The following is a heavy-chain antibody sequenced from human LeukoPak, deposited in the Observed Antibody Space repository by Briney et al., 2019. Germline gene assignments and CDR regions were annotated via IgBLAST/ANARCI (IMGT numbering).Heavy chain of an antibody. Sequence: GASVKVSCKASGYTFTGSFMHWVRQSPGQGLEWMGWINPNSGGTNYAQKFQGRVTMTRDTSISTAYMELSRLRSDDTAVYYCARGGGWGYCTNGVCQGYFDYWGQGTMVTVSS. J-gene: IGHJ4*02. D-gene: IGHD2-8*01. CDR3: ARGGGWGYCTNGVCQGYFDY. V-gene: IGHV1-2*02. CDR1: GYTFTGSF. CDR2: INPNSGGT.